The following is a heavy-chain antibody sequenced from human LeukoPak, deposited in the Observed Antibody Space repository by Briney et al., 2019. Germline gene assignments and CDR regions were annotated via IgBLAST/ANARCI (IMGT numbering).Heavy chain of an antibody. J-gene: IGHJ4*02. Sequence: ASVKVSCKASGYTFTGYYMHWVRQASGQGLEWMGWINPNSGGTNYAQKFQGRVTMTRDTSISTAYMELSRLRSDDTAVYYCAGDYGGNSYFDYWGQGTLVTVSS. D-gene: IGHD4-23*01. CDR3: AGDYGGNSYFDY. CDR1: GYTFTGYY. CDR2: INPNSGGT. V-gene: IGHV1-2*02.